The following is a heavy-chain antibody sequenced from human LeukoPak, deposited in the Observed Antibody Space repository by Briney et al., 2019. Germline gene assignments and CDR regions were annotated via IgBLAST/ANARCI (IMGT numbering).Heavy chain of an antibody. CDR2: ISAYNGNT. V-gene: IGHV1-18*01. Sequence: GASVKVSCKASGYTFTSYGFSWVRQAPGQGLEWMGWISAYNGNTNYAQKLQGRVTMTTDTSTSTAYMELRSLRSDDTAVYYCARDLRYSSSWYLSYWGQGTLVTVSS. D-gene: IGHD6-13*01. CDR3: ARDLRYSSSWYLSY. J-gene: IGHJ4*02. CDR1: GYTFTSYG.